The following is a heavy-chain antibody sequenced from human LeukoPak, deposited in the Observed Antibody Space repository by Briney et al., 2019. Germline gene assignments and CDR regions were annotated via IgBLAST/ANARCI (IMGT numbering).Heavy chain of an antibody. D-gene: IGHD3-10*01. V-gene: IGHV4-34*01. Sequence: SETLSLTCAVYGGSFTGYYWSWIRQPPGKGLEWIGEINHSGSTNYNPSLKSRVTISVDTSKNQFSLKLTSVTAADTAMYHCAREKGTYFYGSGSYYDYSYYYIDVWGKGTTVTVSS. CDR2: INHSGST. CDR1: GGSFTGYY. CDR3: AREKGTYFYGSGSYYDYSYYYIDV. J-gene: IGHJ6*03.